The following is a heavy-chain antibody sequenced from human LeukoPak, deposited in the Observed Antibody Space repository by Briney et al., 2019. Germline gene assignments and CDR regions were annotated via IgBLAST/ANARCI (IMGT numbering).Heavy chain of an antibody. CDR1: GFTFTGHT. CDR3: AKDPTPFYDFWSGYK. Sequence: PGGSLRLSCAASGFTFTGHTMTWLRPAPGKGLEWVSIIGGRDDRTYYADSVKGRFTISRDNSKNPLYLQMNSLRGEDTAVYYCAKDPTPFYDFWSGYKWGQGTLVTVSS. V-gene: IGHV3-23*01. J-gene: IGHJ4*02. D-gene: IGHD3-3*01. CDR2: IGGRDDRT.